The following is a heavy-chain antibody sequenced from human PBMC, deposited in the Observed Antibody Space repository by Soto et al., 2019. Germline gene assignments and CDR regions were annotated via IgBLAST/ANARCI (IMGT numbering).Heavy chain of an antibody. CDR3: ARVPYNCFDSRNDAFEV. V-gene: IGHV4-31*03. Sequence: KPSETLSLTCTVSGDSVNRGGYYWSWIRQHPGKGQEWIWHTYFSGSTNSNPSLKSRVSMSVDTSKNQFSLKLSSATAAVTALYFCARVPYNCFDSRNDAFEVWGLGTLVTVSS. CDR1: GDSVNRGGYY. D-gene: IGHD3-22*01. J-gene: IGHJ3*01. CDR2: TYFSGST.